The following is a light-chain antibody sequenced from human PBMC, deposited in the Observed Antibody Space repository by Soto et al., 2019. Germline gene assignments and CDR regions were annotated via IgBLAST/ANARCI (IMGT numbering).Light chain of an antibody. CDR3: QQYNHWPRMLS. CDR1: QSVRSTY. CDR2: GAS. Sequence: DIVLTQSPGTLSLSPGERATLSCRASQSVRSTYLGWYQHKRGQAPRLLIYGASSRATGIPDRFSGSGSGTDFTLNITRLEPEDFAIYYCQQYNHWPRMLSFGGGTKVDIK. V-gene: IGKV3-20*01. J-gene: IGKJ4*01.